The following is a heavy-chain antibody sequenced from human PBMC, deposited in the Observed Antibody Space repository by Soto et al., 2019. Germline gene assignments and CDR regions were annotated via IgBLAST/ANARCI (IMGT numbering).Heavy chain of an antibody. J-gene: IGHJ4*02. CDR2: IRSKANSYAT. CDR3: TRPADPAVAGTGY. D-gene: IGHD6-19*01. Sequence: EVQLVESGGGLVQPGGSLKLSCAASGFTFSGSAMHWVRQASGKGLEWVGRIRSKANSYATAYAASVKGRFTISRDDSKNTAYLQMNSLKTEDTAVYYCTRPADPAVAGTGYWGQGTLVTVSS. V-gene: IGHV3-73*02. CDR1: GFTFSGSA.